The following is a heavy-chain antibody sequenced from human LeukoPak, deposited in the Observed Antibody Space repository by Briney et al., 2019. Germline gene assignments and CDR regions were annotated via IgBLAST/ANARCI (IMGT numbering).Heavy chain of an antibody. D-gene: IGHD6-6*01. CDR1: GFTFSSYG. V-gene: IGHV3-33*01. J-gene: IGHJ4*02. CDR3: ARDEGYSSSPGSDY. Sequence: GGSLRLSCAASGFTFSSYGMHWVRQAPGKGLEWVAVIWYDGSNKYYADSVKGRFTISRDNSKNTLYLQMNSLRAEDTAVYYCARDEGYSSSPGSDYWGQGTLVTVSS. CDR2: IWYDGSNK.